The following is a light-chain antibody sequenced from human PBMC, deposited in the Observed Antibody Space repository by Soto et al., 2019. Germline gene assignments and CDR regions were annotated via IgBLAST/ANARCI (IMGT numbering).Light chain of an antibody. CDR1: QSIKSW. V-gene: IGKV1-5*03. Sequence: DIQITQSPSTLSASVGDRVTITCRASQSIKSWLAWYQQKPGKAPKLLIYEASSLESGVPSRFGGSGSGTECTLPISRLQPDDFETYYCQQYNTYSWTFGQGTKVDIK. CDR2: EAS. CDR3: QQYNTYSWT. J-gene: IGKJ1*01.